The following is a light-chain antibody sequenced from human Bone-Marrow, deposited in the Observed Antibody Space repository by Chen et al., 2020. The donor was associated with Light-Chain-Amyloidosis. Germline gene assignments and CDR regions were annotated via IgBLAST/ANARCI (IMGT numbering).Light chain of an antibody. J-gene: IGLJ1*01. CDR1: SSYVGGHNY. Sequence: SALTQPASVSGSPGQSIPISVTGTSSYVGGHNYVSWYQQHPGKAPKLMIYDVTNRPSGVSDRFSGSKSGNTASLTISGLQAEDEADYYCSSYTSSSTLYVFGTGTRVTVL. CDR3: SSYTSSSTLYV. CDR2: DVT. V-gene: IGLV2-14*01.